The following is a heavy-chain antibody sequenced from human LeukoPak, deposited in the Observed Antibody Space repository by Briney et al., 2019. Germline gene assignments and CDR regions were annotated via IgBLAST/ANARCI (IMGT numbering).Heavy chain of an antibody. CDR3: AREQAAAGTSNYYYYSGMVV. D-gene: IGHD6-13*01. V-gene: IGHV3-74*01. Sequence: GGCVPLSCPSSGFIFISYLMHWVGQPAARELVGVSRINSDGSRTSYPDSVKGRFTISRDNAKNTLYLQTNSQSAEHTAVYYCAREQAAAGTSNYYYYSGMVVWGKGTTVTVSS. CDR1: GFIFISYL. CDR2: INSDGSRT. J-gene: IGHJ6*04.